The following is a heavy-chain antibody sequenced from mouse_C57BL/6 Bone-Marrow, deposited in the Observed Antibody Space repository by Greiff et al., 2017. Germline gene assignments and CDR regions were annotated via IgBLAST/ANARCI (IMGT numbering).Heavy chain of an antibody. D-gene: IGHD3-3*01. CDR1: GYTFTSYW. Sequence: QVQLQQPGAELVKPGASVKLSCKASGYTFTSYWMQWVKQRPGQGLEWIGEIDPSDSYTNYNQKFKGKATLTVDTSSSTAYMQLSSLTSEDSAVYYCAWAGGYWGQGTTLTVAS. V-gene: IGHV1-50*01. J-gene: IGHJ2*01. CDR2: IDPSDSYT. CDR3: AWAGGY.